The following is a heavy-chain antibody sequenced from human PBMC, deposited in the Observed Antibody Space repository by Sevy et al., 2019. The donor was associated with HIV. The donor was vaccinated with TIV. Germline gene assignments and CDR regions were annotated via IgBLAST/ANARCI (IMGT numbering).Heavy chain of an antibody. CDR2: IYPGDSDT. V-gene: IGHV5-51*01. CDR3: ARRKSIAAFEY. Sequence: GESLKISCKGSGYSFTSYWIGWVRQMPGKGLEWMGIIYPGDSDTRYSPSFQGHVTISAHKSISTAYLQWSSLKASDTAMYYCARRKSIAAFEYWGQGTLVTVSS. J-gene: IGHJ4*02. CDR1: GYSFTSYW. D-gene: IGHD6-6*01.